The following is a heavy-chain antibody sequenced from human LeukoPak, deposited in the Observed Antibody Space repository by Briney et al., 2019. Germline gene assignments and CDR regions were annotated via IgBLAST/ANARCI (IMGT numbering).Heavy chain of an antibody. Sequence: GGSLRLSCAASGFTFSSYAMSWVRQAPGKGLEWVSAISGSGGSTYYADSVKSRFTISRDNSKNTLYLQMNSLRAEDTAVYYCAKEVLGVTMIVVDEHAFDIWGQGTMVTVSS. CDR2: ISGSGGST. J-gene: IGHJ3*02. D-gene: IGHD3-22*01. CDR3: AKEVLGVTMIVVDEHAFDI. V-gene: IGHV3-23*01. CDR1: GFTFSSYA.